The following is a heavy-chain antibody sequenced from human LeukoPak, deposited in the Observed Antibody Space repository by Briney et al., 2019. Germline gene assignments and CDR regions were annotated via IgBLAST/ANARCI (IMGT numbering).Heavy chain of an antibody. V-gene: IGHV3-30*13. D-gene: IGHD1-1*01. Sequence: GGSLRLSCAASGFIFSSYGMHWVRQAPGKGLEWVAVISYDGSKREYADSVKDRFTVSRDRSKKMVYLDMNSLRPEDTAVYYCANYIRNVHYYMDVWGKGTTVIVSS. J-gene: IGHJ6*03. CDR1: GFIFSSYG. CDR2: ISYDGSKR. CDR3: ANYIRNVHYYMDV.